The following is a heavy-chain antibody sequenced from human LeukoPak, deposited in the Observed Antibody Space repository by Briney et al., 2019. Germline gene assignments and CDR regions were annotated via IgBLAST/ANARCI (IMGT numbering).Heavy chain of an antibody. V-gene: IGHV3-21*01. D-gene: IGHD1-26*01. J-gene: IGHJ6*02. CDR3: ASAMGATTSNGPAPTYYYYYGMDV. CDR2: ISSSSSYI. CDR1: GFTFSSYS. Sequence: PGGSLRLSCAASGFTFSSYSINWVRQAPGKRLEWVSAISSSSSYIYYADSVKVRFTISRDNAKNSLYRQMNSLIAQDTAVYYCASAMGATTSNGPAPTYYYYYGMDVWGQGTTVTVSS.